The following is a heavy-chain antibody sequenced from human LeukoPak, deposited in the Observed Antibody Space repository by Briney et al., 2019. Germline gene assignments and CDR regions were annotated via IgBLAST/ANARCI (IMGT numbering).Heavy chain of an antibody. Sequence: HPGGSLRLSCAASGFTFSSYAMSWVRQAPGKGLEWVSATSGNGGSTYYADSVKGRFTISRDNSKNTLYLQMNSLRAEDTAVYYCAKDIMRYYDSSGSDDIWGQGTMVTVSS. CDR1: GFTFSSYA. J-gene: IGHJ3*02. CDR2: TSGNGGST. V-gene: IGHV3-23*01. D-gene: IGHD3-22*01. CDR3: AKDIMRYYDSSGSDDI.